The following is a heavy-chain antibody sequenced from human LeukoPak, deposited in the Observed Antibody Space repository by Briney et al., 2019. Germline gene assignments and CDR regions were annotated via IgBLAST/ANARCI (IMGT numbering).Heavy chain of an antibody. D-gene: IGHD2-15*01. Sequence: ASVKVSYKASGYTFTGYYMHWVRQAPGQGLEWMGWINPNSGGTNYAQKFQGRVTMTRDTSISTAYMELSRLRSDDTAVYYCARARLVAATYNDYWGQGTLVTVSS. V-gene: IGHV1-2*02. J-gene: IGHJ4*02. CDR1: GYTFTGYY. CDR2: INPNSGGT. CDR3: ARARLVAATYNDY.